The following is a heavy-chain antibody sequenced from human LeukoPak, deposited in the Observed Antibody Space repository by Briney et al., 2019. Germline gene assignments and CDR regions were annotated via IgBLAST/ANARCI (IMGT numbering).Heavy chain of an antibody. CDR3: ARLLAAAYFDY. J-gene: IGHJ4*02. Sequence: SETLSLTCTVSGGSISSYYWSWIRQPPGKGLEWIGYIYYSGSTNYNPSLKSRVTISVDTSKNQFSLKLSSVTAADTAVYYCARLLAAAYFDYWGQGTLVTVSS. CDR1: GGSISSYY. CDR2: IYYSGST. D-gene: IGHD6-13*01. V-gene: IGHV4-59*08.